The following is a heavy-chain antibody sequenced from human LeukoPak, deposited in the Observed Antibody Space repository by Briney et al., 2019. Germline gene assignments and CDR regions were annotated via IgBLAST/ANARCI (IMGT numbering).Heavy chain of an antibody. CDR1: GFTFSSYG. V-gene: IGHV3-30*02. J-gene: IGHJ4*02. CDR2: IRYDGSNK. CDR3: AKSWWASLWFGELYLDY. D-gene: IGHD3-10*01. Sequence: GGSLRLSCAASGFTFSSYGMHWVRQAPGKGLEGVAFIRYDGSNKYYADSVKGGFTISRDNSKNTLYLQMNSLRAEDTAVYYCAKSWWASLWFGELYLDYWGQGTLVTVSS.